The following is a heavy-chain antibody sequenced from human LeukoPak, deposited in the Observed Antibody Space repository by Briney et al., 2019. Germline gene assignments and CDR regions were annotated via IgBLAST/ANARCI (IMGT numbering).Heavy chain of an antibody. Sequence: ASVKVSCKASGGTFSSYAISWERQAPGQGLEWMGGIIPIFGTANYAQKFQGRVTITADESTSTAYMELSSLRSEDTAVYYCARVDTAMGLRRYHFDYWGQGTLVTVSS. V-gene: IGHV1-69*13. CDR3: ARVDTAMGLRRYHFDY. D-gene: IGHD5-18*01. CDR1: GGTFSSYA. J-gene: IGHJ4*02. CDR2: IIPIFGTA.